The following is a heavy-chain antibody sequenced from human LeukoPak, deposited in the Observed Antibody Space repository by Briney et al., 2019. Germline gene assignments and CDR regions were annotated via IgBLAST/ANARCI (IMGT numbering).Heavy chain of an antibody. J-gene: IGHJ6*03. D-gene: IGHD2-2*01. CDR1: GYTFTSYD. V-gene: IGHV1-8*01. Sequence: VASVKVSCKASGYTFTSYDINWVRQATGQGLEWMGWMNPNSGNTGYAQKFQGRVTMTRNTSISTAYMELSSLRSEDTAVYYCARDFGVVVPAASYYYYYMDVWGKGTTVTVSS. CDR2: MNPNSGNT. CDR3: ARDFGVVVPAASYYYYYMDV.